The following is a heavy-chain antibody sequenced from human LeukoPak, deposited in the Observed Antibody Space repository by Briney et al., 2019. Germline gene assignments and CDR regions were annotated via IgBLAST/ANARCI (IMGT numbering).Heavy chain of an antibody. Sequence: GASVKVSCKASGYTFTGYYIHWVRQAPGQGLEWMGWINPNTDGTNCAQKFQGRVTMTRDTSINTAYMEVSRLRSDDTAVYYCARGKGSSMRFDYWGHGTLVTVSS. CDR1: GYTFTGYY. D-gene: IGHD2-2*01. V-gene: IGHV1-2*02. CDR2: INPNTDGT. J-gene: IGHJ4*01. CDR3: ARGKGSSMRFDY.